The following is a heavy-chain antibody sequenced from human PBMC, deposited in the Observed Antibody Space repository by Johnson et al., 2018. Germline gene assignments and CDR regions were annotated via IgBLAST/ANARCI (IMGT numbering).Heavy chain of an antibody. V-gene: IGHV3-30*03. CDR1: GFTFSTYG. Sequence: VQLVESGGGVVQPGRSLRLSCAASGFTFSTYGIHWVRQAPGKGLEWVAVISYDGSNKYYADPVKGRFTISRDTSNNTLYLQMNSLRPEDTAVYYCADIAAAGSWGQGTLVTVSS. CDR3: ADIAAAGS. J-gene: IGHJ5*02. D-gene: IGHD6-13*01. CDR2: ISYDGSNK.